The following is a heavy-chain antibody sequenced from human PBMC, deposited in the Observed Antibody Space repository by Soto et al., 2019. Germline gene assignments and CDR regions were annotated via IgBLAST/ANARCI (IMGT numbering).Heavy chain of an antibody. V-gene: IGHV4-30-4*01. CDR2: IYYSRNT. J-gene: IGHJ5*02. D-gene: IGHD2-15*01. Sequence: SETLSLTCTVSGGSTSSDKYWSGIRQPQMKGLEWIGHIYYSRNTDYNPSLKSRLAISIDTSKNQFSLKLSSVTDADTAVYFCAREGGESSDILTHSLPWAQAILV. CDR1: GGSTSSDKY. CDR3: AREGGESSDILTHSLP.